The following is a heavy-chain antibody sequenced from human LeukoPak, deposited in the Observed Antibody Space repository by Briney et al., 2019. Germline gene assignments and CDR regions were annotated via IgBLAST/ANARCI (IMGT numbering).Heavy chain of an antibody. CDR1: GGTFSSYA. Sequence: ASVKVSCKASGGTFSSYAISWVRQAPGQGLEWMGGIIPIFGTANYAQKFQGRVTITADESTSTAYMELSSLRSEDTAVYYCASAPAYGGSYYGVFDIWGKGTMVPVSS. J-gene: IGHJ3*02. CDR2: IIPIFGTA. CDR3: ASAPAYGGSYYGVFDI. V-gene: IGHV1-69*13. D-gene: IGHD1-26*01.